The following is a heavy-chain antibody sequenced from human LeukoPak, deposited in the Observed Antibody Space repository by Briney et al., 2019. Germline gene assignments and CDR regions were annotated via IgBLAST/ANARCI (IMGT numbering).Heavy chain of an antibody. V-gene: IGHV3-53*04. J-gene: IGHJ4*02. D-gene: IGHD1-26*01. CDR1: GFGVSRNY. CDR2: IHSGGTT. CDR3: ARQNHWSGSFSYYFDY. Sequence: GGSLRLSCAASGFGVSRNYMSWVRQPPGKGLEWVSVIHSGGTTYYADSVKGRFTLSRHNSQNTLYLQMDRLRAEGTAVYYCARQNHWSGSFSYYFDYWGQGTLVTVSS.